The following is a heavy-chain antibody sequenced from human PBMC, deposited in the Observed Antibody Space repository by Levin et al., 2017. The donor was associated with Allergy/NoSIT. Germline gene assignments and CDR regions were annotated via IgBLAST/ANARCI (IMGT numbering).Heavy chain of an antibody. V-gene: IGHV4-59*01. D-gene: IGHD6-19*01. J-gene: IGHJ3*02. CDR3: AGGRSGWYGHSAFDT. CDR1: GASISTYY. Sequence: SETLSLTCTVSGASISTYYWTWIRQPPVKGLDWIGYIYYSGSTNYNPSLKSRVTITVDTSKNQFSLKLSSVTAADTAVYYCAGGRSGWYGHSAFDTWGQGTMVTVSS. CDR2: IYYSGST.